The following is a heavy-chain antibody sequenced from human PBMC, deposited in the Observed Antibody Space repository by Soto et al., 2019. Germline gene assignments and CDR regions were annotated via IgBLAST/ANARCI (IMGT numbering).Heavy chain of an antibody. D-gene: IGHD2-8*01. CDR1: GFTFSSHW. Sequence: GGSLRLSCAASGFTFSSHWMSWVRQAPGKGLEWVANIKQDGSEKYYVDSVKGQFSISRDNAKNSLYLQMNSLRAEDTAVYYYARCSFSAFDIWGQGTIVS. J-gene: IGHJ3*02. CDR2: IKQDGSEK. CDR3: ARCSFSAFDI. V-gene: IGHV3-7*01.